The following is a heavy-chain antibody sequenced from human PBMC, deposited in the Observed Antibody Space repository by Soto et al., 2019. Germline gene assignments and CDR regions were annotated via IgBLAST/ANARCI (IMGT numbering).Heavy chain of an antibody. V-gene: IGHV3-74*01. J-gene: IGHJ6*02. Sequence: PGVSLIVSGAASGFTISCLLMRWVRRAPEKGLVWVARINSEGSDISYTDSARGRFTVSRDNFKNTLFLQMDSLRPEDTAVYYCVKKIMGYAAHSDAMDVWGQGTTVTVSS. CDR1: GFTISCLL. CDR2: INSEGSDI. D-gene: IGHD5-12*01. CDR3: VKKIMGYAAHSDAMDV.